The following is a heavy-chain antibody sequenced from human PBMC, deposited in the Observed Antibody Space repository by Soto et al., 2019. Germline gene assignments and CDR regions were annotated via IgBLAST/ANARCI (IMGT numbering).Heavy chain of an antibody. Sequence: EVQVVESGGGLVQPGGSLRLSCVASGFSFSGFTMNWIRQSPGKGLEWLSYIRSSDGTVSYADSVKGRFTTSTDVAKNLLYLQMSGLRDEDTAVYFCVRDVHYGFDGWGQGTTVTVSS. D-gene: IGHD3-10*02. J-gene: IGHJ3*01. CDR3: VRDVHYGFDG. CDR1: GFSFSGFT. V-gene: IGHV3-48*02. CDR2: IRSSDGTV.